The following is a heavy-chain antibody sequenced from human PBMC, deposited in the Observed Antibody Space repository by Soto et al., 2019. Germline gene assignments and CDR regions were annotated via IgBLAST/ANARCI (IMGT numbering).Heavy chain of an antibody. Sequence: QLLQSGGGLVQPGGSLTLSCAASGFTFGTTDMSWVRQAPGEGLEWVSTIDGSGGITYYADSVKGRFTISSDNSRNTVYLQMNSLRGDDTALYYCVKKSGWFNTWGQGALVTVSS. CDR1: GFTFGTTD. CDR2: IDGSGGIT. J-gene: IGHJ5*02. V-gene: IGHV3-23*01. CDR3: VKKSGWFNT. D-gene: IGHD3-10*01.